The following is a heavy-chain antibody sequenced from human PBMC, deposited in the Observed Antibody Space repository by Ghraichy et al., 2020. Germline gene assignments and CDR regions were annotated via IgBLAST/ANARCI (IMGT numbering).Heavy chain of an antibody. CDR2: ISSSSSTI. J-gene: IGHJ5*02. CDR3: VRGGSGGSGIGLS. D-gene: IGHD3-10*01. Sequence: GGSLRLSCAASGFTFNTYAMNWVRQAPGKGLEWISYISSSSSTIYYADSVKGRFTISRDNGKNSLYLQMNSLRDEDTAVYHCVRGGSGGSGIGLSWGQGAPVTVSS. CDR1: GFTFNTYA. V-gene: IGHV3-48*02.